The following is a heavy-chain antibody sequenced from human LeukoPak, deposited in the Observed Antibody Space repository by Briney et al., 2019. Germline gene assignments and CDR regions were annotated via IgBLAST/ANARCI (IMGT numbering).Heavy chain of an antibody. CDR1: GFTFSSYA. J-gene: IGHJ5*02. V-gene: IGHV3-23*01. CDR2: ISGSGGST. CDR3: AKSPSVPLWFGERGNWFDP. Sequence: RSGGSLRLSCAASGFTFSSYAMSWVRQAPGKGLEWVSAISGSGGSTYYADSVKGRFTISRDNSKNTLYLQMNSLRAEDTAVYYCAKSPSVPLWFGERGNWFDPWGQGTLVTVSS. D-gene: IGHD3-10*01.